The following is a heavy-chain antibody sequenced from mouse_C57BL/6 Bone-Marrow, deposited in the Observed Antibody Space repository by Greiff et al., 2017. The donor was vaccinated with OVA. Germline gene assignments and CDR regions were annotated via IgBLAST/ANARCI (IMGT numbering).Heavy chain of an antibody. D-gene: IGHD2-3*01. Sequence: VQLKESGPGLVKPSQSLSLTCSVTGYSITSGYYWNWIRQFPGNKLEWMGYISYDGSNNYNPSLKNRISITRDTSKNQFFLKLNSVTTEDTATYYCASPDGYYVDWYFDVWGTGTTVTVSS. CDR3: ASPDGYYVDWYFDV. CDR2: ISYDGSN. CDR1: GYSITSGYY. V-gene: IGHV3-6*01. J-gene: IGHJ1*03.